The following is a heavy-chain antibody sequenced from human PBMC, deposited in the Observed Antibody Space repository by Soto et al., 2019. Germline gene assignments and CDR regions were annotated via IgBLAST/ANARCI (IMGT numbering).Heavy chain of an antibody. Sequence: QVQLQESGPGLVKPSQTLSLTCTVSGGSISSGDYYWSWIRQPPGKGLEWIGYIYYSGSTYYNPSLNSRATKSVDTSKNQFSLKLSSVTVADTAVDYCARVVLPTYYFDYWGQGTLVTVSS. V-gene: IGHV4-30-4*01. J-gene: IGHJ4*02. D-gene: IGHD2-15*01. CDR1: GGSISSGDYY. CDR2: IYYSGST. CDR3: ARVVLPTYYFDY.